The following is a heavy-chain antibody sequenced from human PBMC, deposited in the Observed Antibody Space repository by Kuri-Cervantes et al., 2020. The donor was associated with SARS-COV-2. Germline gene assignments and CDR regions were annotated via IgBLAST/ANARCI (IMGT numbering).Heavy chain of an antibody. CDR1: GFIFSSYW. Sequence: GESLKISCAASGFIFSSYWMHWVRQAPGKGLVWVSRIYTEGSTASYADSVKGRFTISRDNAKNTLFLQMNRLRAEDTAVYYCARDVDPYYDYWSGSAGYWGQGTLVTVSS. CDR2: IYTEGSTA. CDR3: ARDVDPYYDYWSGSAGY. J-gene: IGHJ4*02. D-gene: IGHD3-3*01. V-gene: IGHV3-74*01.